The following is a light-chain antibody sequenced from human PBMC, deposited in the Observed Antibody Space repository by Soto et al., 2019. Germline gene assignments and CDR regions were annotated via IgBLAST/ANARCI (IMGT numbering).Light chain of an antibody. CDR2: HVT. V-gene: IGLV2-14*03. Sequence: QSVLTQPASVSGSPGQSITISCTGTSSDIGHYDYVSWYQQHPGKAPKLIIYHVTYRPSGVSNRYSGSKSGNSASLTISGLQADDEADYYCCSLTPSHTYVFGSGTKFTVL. CDR1: SSDIGHYDY. J-gene: IGLJ1*01. CDR3: CSLTPSHTYV.